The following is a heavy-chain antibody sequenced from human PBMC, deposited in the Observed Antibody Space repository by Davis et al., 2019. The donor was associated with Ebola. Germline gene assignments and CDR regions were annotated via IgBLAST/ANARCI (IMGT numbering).Heavy chain of an antibody. CDR1: GFTFSSYS. Sequence: GESLKISCAASGFTFSSYSMNWVRQAPGKGLEWVSYISSSSSTIYYADSVKGRFTISRDNAKNSLYLQMNSLRDEDTAVYYCARGNRGFRESTRIDYGMDVWGQGTTVTVSS. CDR2: ISSSSSTI. D-gene: IGHD3-10*01. CDR3: ARGNRGFRESTRIDYGMDV. V-gene: IGHV3-48*02. J-gene: IGHJ6*02.